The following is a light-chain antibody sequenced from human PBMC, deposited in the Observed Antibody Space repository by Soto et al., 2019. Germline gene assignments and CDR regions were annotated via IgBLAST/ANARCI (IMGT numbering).Light chain of an antibody. CDR2: DVS. CDR1: SSDLGGYNY. J-gene: IGLJ3*02. CDR3: ISYTSTSTWV. V-gene: IGLV2-14*01. Sequence: QSALTQPASVSGSPGQSITISCTGTSSDLGGYNYVSWYQQHPGKVPKLMIYDVSNRPSGVSYRFSGSKSGNAASLTISGLQAEDEADYYCISYTSTSTWVFGGGTQLTVL.